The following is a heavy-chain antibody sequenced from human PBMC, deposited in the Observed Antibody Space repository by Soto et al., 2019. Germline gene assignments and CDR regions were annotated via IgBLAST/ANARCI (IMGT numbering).Heavy chain of an antibody. CDR2: ISYDGSNK. D-gene: IGHD3-10*01. Sequence: GGSLRLSCAASGFTFSSYGMHWVRQAPGKGLEWVAVISYDGSNKYYADSVKGRFTISRDNSKNTLYLQMNSLRAEDTAVYYCAKDKITMVRGVLDPWGQGTLVTVSS. CDR3: AKDKITMVRGVLDP. V-gene: IGHV3-30*18. CDR1: GFTFSSYG. J-gene: IGHJ5*02.